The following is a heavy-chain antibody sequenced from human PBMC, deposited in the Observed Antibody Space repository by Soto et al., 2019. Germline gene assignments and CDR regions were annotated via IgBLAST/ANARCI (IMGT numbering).Heavy chain of an antibody. J-gene: IGHJ1*01. V-gene: IGHV3-23*01. CDR3: ARGQSSAARFQH. Sequence: PVKGLEWVSSIRDSGTSKYYADSVKGRFPISRDNSKNTLFLQMNSLRAEDTAVYYRARGQSSAARFQHCG. D-gene: IGHD3-22*01. CDR2: IRDSGTSK.